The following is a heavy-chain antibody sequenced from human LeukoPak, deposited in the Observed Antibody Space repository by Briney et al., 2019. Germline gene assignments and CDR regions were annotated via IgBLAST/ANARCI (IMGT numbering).Heavy chain of an antibody. J-gene: IGHJ5*02. V-gene: IGHV4-39*01. CDR1: RDSISRGSYY. D-gene: IGHD2/OR15-2a*01. CDR2: IYYSGST. CDR3: ARQYYVSSYFDP. Sequence: PSETLSLTCTVSRDSISRGSYYWGWIRQPPGKGLEWIGTIYYSGSTYYNPSLKSRVTISVDTAKNYFSLSLRSVTAADTALYYCARQYYVSSYFDPWGQGTLVTVSS.